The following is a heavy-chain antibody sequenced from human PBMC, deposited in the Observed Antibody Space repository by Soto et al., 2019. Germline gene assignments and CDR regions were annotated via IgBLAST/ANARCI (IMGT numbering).Heavy chain of an antibody. J-gene: IGHJ4*02. CDR1: GFTLSSNY. Sequence: GGSLRLSCGASGFTLSSNYKIWGRQAPGKGLGWVSVIYSGGSTYYADCVKGRFTISRDNSKNTLYLQMNSLRAEDTAVYYCARDLWAAAGYIDYWGQGTLVTVSS. CDR3: ARDLWAAAGYIDY. V-gene: IGHV3-66*01. D-gene: IGHD6-13*01. CDR2: IYSGGST.